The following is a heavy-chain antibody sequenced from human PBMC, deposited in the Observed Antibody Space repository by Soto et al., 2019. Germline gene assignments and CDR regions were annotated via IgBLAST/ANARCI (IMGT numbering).Heavy chain of an antibody. CDR2: IYYTGNT. CDR1: GSSISSISYY. CDR3: ARKPMVRGIIGYFDS. J-gene: IGHJ4*02. Sequence: SETLSLTCTVSGSSISSISYYWVWIRQPPGKGREWIGSIYYTGNTYYNPSLKSRVSISVDTSKNQFSLKLSSVTAADTAVYYCARKPMVRGIIGYFDSWGQGTLVTVSS. D-gene: IGHD3-10*01. V-gene: IGHV4-39*01.